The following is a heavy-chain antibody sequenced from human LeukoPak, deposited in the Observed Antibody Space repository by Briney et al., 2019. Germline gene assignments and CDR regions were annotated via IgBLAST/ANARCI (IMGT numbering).Heavy chain of an antibody. CDR1: GGSISSTHYY. CDR3: AREDIVVVPAAMKTNNWFDP. Sequence: SETLSHTCTVSGGSISSTHYYWGWIRQPPGKGLEWFGSIYYSGNTYYNPSLKSRVTISVDTSKNQFSLKLSSVTAADTAVYYCAREDIVVVPAAMKTNNWFDPWGQGTLVTVSS. V-gene: IGHV4-39*07. J-gene: IGHJ5*02. CDR2: IYYSGNT. D-gene: IGHD2-2*01.